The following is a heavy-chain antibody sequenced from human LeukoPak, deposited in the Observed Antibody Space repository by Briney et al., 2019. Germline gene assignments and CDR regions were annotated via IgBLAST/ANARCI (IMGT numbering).Heavy chain of an antibody. CDR2: ISSSGTTI. Sequence: GGSLALSCAASGFTFRTSEMNWVRQAPGKGLEWVSYISSSGTTIYCADSLKGRFTNSRDNAKNSLYLQMNSLRAEDTAVYYCATKISGSYYEYIDYWGQGTLVTVSS. J-gene: IGHJ4*02. V-gene: IGHV3-48*03. CDR1: GFTFRTSE. CDR3: ATKISGSYYEYIDY. D-gene: IGHD1-26*01.